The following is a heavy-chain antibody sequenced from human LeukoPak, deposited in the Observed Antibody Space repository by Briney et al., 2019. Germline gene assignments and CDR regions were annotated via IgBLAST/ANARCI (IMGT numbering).Heavy chain of an antibody. J-gene: IGHJ4*02. CDR1: GFTFSSYW. CDR2: IKQDGSEK. D-gene: IGHD3-9*01. Sequence: GGSLRLSCAASGFTFSSYWMSWVRQAPGKGLEWVANIKQDGSEKYYVDSVKGRFTISRDNAKNTLYLQMNSLRAEDTAVYYCARVRVDWLSKTKYFDYWGQGTLVTVSS. V-gene: IGHV3-7*01. CDR3: ARVRVDWLSKTKYFDY.